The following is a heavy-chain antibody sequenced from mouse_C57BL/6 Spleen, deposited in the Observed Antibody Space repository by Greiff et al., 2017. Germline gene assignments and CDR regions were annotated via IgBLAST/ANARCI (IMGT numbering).Heavy chain of an antibody. D-gene: IGHD2-4*01. CDR1: GYTFTSYW. CDR3: ARWDDSWYFDV. V-gene: IGHV1-50*01. J-gene: IGHJ1*03. CDR2: IDPSDSYT. Sequence: QVQLQQPGAELVKPGASVKLSCKASGYTFTSYWMQWVKQRPGQGLEWIGEIDPSDSYTNYNQKFKGKATLTVDTSSSTAYMQLSSLTSEDSAVYYCARWDDSWYFDVWGTGTTVTVSS.